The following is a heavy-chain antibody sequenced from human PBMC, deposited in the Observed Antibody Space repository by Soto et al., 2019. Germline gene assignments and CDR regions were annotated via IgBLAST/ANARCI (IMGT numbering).Heavy chain of an antibody. CDR3: ARVLPGIAAAYDAFDV. CDR1: GAPITWGDYY. Sequence: SETLSLTCAISGAPITWGDYYWSWIRQPPGKGLEWIGYIYYDGGTTYNSSLKSRVTISTDTSRSQLSLQLTSATPADTAVYYCARVLPGIAAAYDAFDVWGQGTMVTVSS. D-gene: IGHD6-13*01. J-gene: IGHJ3*01. CDR2: IYYDGGT. V-gene: IGHV4-61*08.